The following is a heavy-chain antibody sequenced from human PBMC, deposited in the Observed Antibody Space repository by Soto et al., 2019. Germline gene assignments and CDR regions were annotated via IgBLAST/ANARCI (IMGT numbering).Heavy chain of an antibody. Sequence: PGGSLRLSCAASGFTFSGSAMHWVRQASGKGLEWVGRIRSKANSYATAYAASVKGRFTISRDDSKNTAYLQMNSLKTEDTAVYSCNVVVVAATGDYYYGMDVWGQGTTVTVS. CDR3: NVVVVAATGDYYYGMDV. D-gene: IGHD2-15*01. CDR2: IRSKANSYAT. V-gene: IGHV3-73*01. CDR1: GFTFSGSA. J-gene: IGHJ6*02.